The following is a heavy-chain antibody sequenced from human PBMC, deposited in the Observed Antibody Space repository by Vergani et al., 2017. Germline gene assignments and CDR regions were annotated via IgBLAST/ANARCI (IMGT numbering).Heavy chain of an antibody. CDR3: ARKEYYESSLDY. J-gene: IGHJ4*02. D-gene: IGHD3-3*01. CDR1: GYSISSAYY. Sequence: QVQVQESGPGLVKPSETLSLTCAVSGYSISSAYYWGWIRQPPGKGLDWIGSIYQSGSTYYSPSLKSRFTISVDTSKNQFSLKLSSVTAADTAVYYCARKEYYESSLDYWGQGSLVTVSS. V-gene: IGHV4-38-2*01. CDR2: IYQSGST.